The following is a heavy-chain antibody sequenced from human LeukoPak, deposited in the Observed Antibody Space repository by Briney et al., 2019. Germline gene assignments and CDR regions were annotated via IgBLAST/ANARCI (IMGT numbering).Heavy chain of an antibody. D-gene: IGHD3-22*01. CDR2: INAASGNT. J-gene: IGHJ4*02. Sequence: APVKVSCKASGYAFTNYAMHWLRQAPGQRLEWVGWINAASGNTKYSQRLQGRITITRDTSANTVYMQLSSLRSEDSAVYYCARDRYYDDSSGFKLDFWGQGSLVTVSS. V-gene: IGHV1-3*01. CDR1: GYAFTNYA. CDR3: ARDRYYDDSSGFKLDF.